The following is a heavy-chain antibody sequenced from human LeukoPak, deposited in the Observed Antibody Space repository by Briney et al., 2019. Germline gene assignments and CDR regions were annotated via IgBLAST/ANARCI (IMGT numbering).Heavy chain of an antibody. CDR2: ISGSGGST. CDR1: GFTFSSYA. J-gene: IGHJ4*02. V-gene: IGHV3-23*01. Sequence: GGSLRPSCAASGFTFSSYAMSWVRQAPGKGLEWVSAISGSGGSTYYADSVKGRFTISRDNSKNTLYLQMDSLRAEDTAVYYCVKPTGSCSGGSCYQNWGQGTLVTVSS. CDR3: VKPTGSCSGGSCYQN. D-gene: IGHD2-15*01.